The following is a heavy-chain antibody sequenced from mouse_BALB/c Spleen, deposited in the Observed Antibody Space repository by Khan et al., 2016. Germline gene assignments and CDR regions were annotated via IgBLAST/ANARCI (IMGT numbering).Heavy chain of an antibody. CDR2: INTYSGES. CDR3: ARYRYYYGSSRYFDV. CDR1: GYTFTNYG. Sequence: QIQLVQSGPELKKPGKTVKISCKASGYTFTNYGMNWVKQAPGQGLKWMGWINTYSGESTYADDFKGRFAFSLETSANTAYLQINNLKNEDTATXFCARYRYYYGSSRYFDVWGAGTTVTVSS. V-gene: IGHV9-3-1*01. J-gene: IGHJ1*01. D-gene: IGHD1-1*01.